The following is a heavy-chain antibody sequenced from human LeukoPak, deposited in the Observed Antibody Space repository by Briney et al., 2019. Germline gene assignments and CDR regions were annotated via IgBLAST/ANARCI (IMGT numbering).Heavy chain of an antibody. CDR3: ATVTRWTYYFDY. CDR1: GGSITSADYY. Sequence: SETLSLTCTVSGGSITSADYYWSWIRQPPGKGLEWIGYIYYSGGTYYNPSLKSRLTITISADTSKNQSSLNLSSVTAADTAVYYCATVTRWTYYFDYWGQGTLVTVSS. V-gene: IGHV4-30-4*08. CDR2: IYYSGGT. D-gene: IGHD3/OR15-3a*01. J-gene: IGHJ4*02.